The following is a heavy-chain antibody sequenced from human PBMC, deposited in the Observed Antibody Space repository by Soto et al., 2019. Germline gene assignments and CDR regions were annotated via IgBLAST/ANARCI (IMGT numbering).Heavy chain of an antibody. J-gene: IGHJ6*02. V-gene: IGHV5-51*01. D-gene: IGHD6-13*01. CDR2: IYPGDSDT. CDR1: GYSFTTYW. Sequence: GESLKISCKGSGYSFTTYWIGWVRQMPGKGPEWMGIIYPGDSDTRYSPSFQGQVTISADKSISTAYLQWSSLKASDTAMYYCARTAAAGKYYYGVDVWGQGTTVTVSS. CDR3: ARTAAAGKYYYGVDV.